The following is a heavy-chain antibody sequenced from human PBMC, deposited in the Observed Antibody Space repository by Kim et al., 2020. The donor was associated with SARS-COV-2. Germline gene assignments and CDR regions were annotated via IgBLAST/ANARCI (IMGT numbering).Heavy chain of an antibody. CDR2: IYYSGST. D-gene: IGHD4-17*01. CDR3: ARTYGGNSFRYYYYGMDV. CDR1: GGSISSGGYY. J-gene: IGHJ6*02. Sequence: SETLSLTCTVSGGSISSGGYYWSWIRQHPGKGLEWIGYIYYSGSTYYNPSLKSRVTISVDTSKNQFSLKLSSVTAADTAVYYCARTYGGNSFRYYYYGMDVWGQGTTVTVSS. V-gene: IGHV4-31*03.